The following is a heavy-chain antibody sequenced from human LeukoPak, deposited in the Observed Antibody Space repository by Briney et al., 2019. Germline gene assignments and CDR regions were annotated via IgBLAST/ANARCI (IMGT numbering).Heavy chain of an antibody. CDR1: GFTFSSYA. CDR3: AKGSYYDSSGSFYFDY. J-gene: IGHJ4*02. V-gene: IGHV3-23*01. D-gene: IGHD3-22*01. Sequence: GGSLRLSCAASGFTFSSYAMSWVRQAPGKGLEWVSGISGRGDNTYYADSVKGRFTISRDNSKNTLYVQVNSLGTEDTAAYYCAKGSYYDSSGSFYFDYWGQGTLVTVS. CDR2: ISGRGDNT.